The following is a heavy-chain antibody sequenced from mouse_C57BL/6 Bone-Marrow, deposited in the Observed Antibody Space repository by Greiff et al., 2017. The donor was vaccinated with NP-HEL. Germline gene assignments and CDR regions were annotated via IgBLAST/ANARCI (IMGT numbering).Heavy chain of an antibody. V-gene: IGHV5-16*01. CDR3: AREGICGSSYWYFDV. CDR1: GFTFSDYY. CDR2: INYDGSST. J-gene: IGHJ1*03. D-gene: IGHD1-1*01. Sequence: EVKLMESEGGLVQPGSSMKLSCTASGFTFSDYYMAWVRQVPEKGLEWVANINYDGSSTYYLDSLKSRFIISRDNAKNILYLQMSSLKSEDTATYYCAREGICGSSYWYFDVWGTGTTVTVSS.